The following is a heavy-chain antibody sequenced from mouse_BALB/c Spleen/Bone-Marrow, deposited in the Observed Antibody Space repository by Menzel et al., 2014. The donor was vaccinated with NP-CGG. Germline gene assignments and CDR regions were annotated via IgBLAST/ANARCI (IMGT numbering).Heavy chain of an antibody. D-gene: IGHD2-4*01. J-gene: IGHJ3*01. CDR2: ISGDGRYT. Sequence: EVHLVESGGGLVKSGGSLKLSCAASGFPFSNYGMSWVRQTPEKRLEWVATISGDGRYTFYSDSVKGRFTISRDNAKNNLYLQLSSLRSEDTALYYCARHAYYDQTEVSFVYWGQGTLVTVSA. CDR3: ARHAYYDQTEVSFVY. CDR1: GFPFSNYG. V-gene: IGHV5-9-2*01.